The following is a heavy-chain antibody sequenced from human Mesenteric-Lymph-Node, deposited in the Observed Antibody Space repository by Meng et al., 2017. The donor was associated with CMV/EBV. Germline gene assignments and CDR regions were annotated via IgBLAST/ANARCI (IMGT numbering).Heavy chain of an antibody. Sequence: ETLSPTCAASGFTFSSYDMHWVRQATGKGLEWVSAIGTAGDTYYPGSVKGRFTISRENAKNSLYLQMNSLRAGDTAVYYCARSLWRDAFDIWGQGTMVTVSS. CDR3: ARSLWRDAFDI. CDR1: GFTFSSYD. D-gene: IGHD3-3*01. J-gene: IGHJ3*02. CDR2: IGTAGDT. V-gene: IGHV3-13*01.